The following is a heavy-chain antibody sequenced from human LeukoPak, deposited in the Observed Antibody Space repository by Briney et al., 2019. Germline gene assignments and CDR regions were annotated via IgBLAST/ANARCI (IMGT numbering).Heavy chain of an antibody. CDR3: ARDNSVGNIAWLFDP. J-gene: IGHJ5*02. CDR1: GYTFINNW. V-gene: IGHV1-46*01. CDR2: INPTGSSA. Sequence: ASVKVSCKASGYTFINNWMHGVRQAPGQGLEWMRVINPTGSSASYAQKFQGRVTLTRDLSTSTDYMELSSLRSDDTAIYYCARDNSVGNIAWLFDPWGQGTLVTVSS. D-gene: IGHD2/OR15-2a*01.